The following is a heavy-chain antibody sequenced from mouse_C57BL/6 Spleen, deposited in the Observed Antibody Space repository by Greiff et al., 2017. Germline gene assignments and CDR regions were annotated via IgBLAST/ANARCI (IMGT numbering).Heavy chain of an antibody. CDR2: IYPGNSDT. CDR1: GYTFTSYW. CDR3: TRGPKSDYGYDGDYYDMDD. V-gene: IGHV1-5*01. J-gene: IGHJ4*01. D-gene: IGHD2-2*01. Sequence: EVQLQQSGTVLARPGASVKMSCKTSGYTFTSYWMHWVKQRPGQGLEWIGAIYPGNSDTSYNQKFKGKAKLTAVTSASTAYMELSSLTNEDSAVYYCTRGPKSDYGYDGDYYDMDDWGQGTSGTVAS.